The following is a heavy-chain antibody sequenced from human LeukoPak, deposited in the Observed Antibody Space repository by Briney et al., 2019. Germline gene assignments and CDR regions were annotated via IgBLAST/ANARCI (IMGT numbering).Heavy chain of an antibody. CDR1: GVSISSYY. D-gene: IGHD3-10*01. Sequence: PSETLSLTCTVSGVSISSYYWSWIRQPAGKGLEWIGRIYISGSTNYNPSLKSRVTMSVDTSKNQFSLKLSSVTAADTAVYYCARAKGKMIRGIIVLENPINYFDYWGQGTLVTVSS. CDR2: IYISGST. V-gene: IGHV4-4*07. CDR3: ARAKGKMIRGIIVLENPINYFDY. J-gene: IGHJ4*02.